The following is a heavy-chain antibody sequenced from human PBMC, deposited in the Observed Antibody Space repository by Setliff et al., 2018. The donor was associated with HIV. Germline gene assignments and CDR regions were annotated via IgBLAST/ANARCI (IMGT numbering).Heavy chain of an antibody. CDR1: GFTFSMYA. J-gene: IGHJ4*02. D-gene: IGHD2-8*01. CDR3: AKGGLDSVCQSFDY. V-gene: IGHV3-23*01. Sequence: PGGSLRLSCAASGFTFSMYAMRWDRQAPGRGLEWVSAISGSGGSTYYAASVKGRFTISRDNSKNTLYLQMNSLRADDTAVYYCAKGGLDSVCQSFDYWRQGTLLTVGS. CDR2: ISGSGGST.